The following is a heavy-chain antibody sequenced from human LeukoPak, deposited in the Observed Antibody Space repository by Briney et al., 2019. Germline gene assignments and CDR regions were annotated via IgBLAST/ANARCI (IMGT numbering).Heavy chain of an antibody. V-gene: IGHV3-23*01. CDR1: GFTFSNNA. CDR2: ISGGDGNT. Sequence: GGSLRLSCAASGFTFSNNAMSWVRQAPGKGLEWVSGISGGDGNTYYADSVKGRFTISRDNSKNTLYLQMNSLRVEDTAVYYCAGDYWGQGTLVTVSS. CDR3: AGDY. J-gene: IGHJ4*02.